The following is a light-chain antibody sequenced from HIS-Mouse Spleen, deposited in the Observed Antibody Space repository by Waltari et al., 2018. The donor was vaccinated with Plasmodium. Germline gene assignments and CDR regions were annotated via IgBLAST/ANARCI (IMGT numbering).Light chain of an antibody. CDR2: EDS. V-gene: IGLV3-10*01. J-gene: IGLJ3*02. Sequence: SYELTQPPPVSVSPGQTARITCSGDAMPKKYAYWYQQKSGQAPVIVIYEDSKRPAGMPERFSGASSGKMATLTISGAQVEDEADYYCYSTDSSGNHRVFGGGTKLTVL. CDR1: AMPKKY. CDR3: YSTDSSGNHRV.